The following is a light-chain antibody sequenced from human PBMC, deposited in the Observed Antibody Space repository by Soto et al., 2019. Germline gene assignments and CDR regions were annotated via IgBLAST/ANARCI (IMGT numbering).Light chain of an antibody. CDR2: GAS. CDR3: QQHGSLPWT. V-gene: IGKV3-20*01. CDR1: QSVSSSY. J-gene: IGKJ1*01. Sequence: IVLTQSPGTLSLSPGERATLSCRASQSVSSSYLVWYQQKPGQAPRLLIYGASSRATGIPDRFSGSGSGTDFSLTICRLEPEDFAVYYCQQHGSLPWTVGQGTTVAIK.